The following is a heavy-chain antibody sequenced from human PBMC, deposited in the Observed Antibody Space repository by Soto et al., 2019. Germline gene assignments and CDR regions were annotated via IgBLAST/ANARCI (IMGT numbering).Heavy chain of an antibody. D-gene: IGHD6-19*01. J-gene: IGHJ1*01. CDR3: ARDRSADRFVQYFQH. CDR2: ISSGSDSI. Sequence: GGSLRLSCVASGFIFTSYSMVWVRLAPGKGLEWVASISSGSDSILYADSVKGRFTVSRDNAKNSLFLQMNNLRAEDTAVYFRARDRSADRFVQYFQHWGQGTQVTVSS. CDR1: GFIFTSYS. V-gene: IGHV3-21*01.